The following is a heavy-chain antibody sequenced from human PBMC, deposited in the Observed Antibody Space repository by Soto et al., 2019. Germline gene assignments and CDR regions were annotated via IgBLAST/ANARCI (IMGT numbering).Heavy chain of an antibody. V-gene: IGHV3-23*01. CDR3: AKDSWHFGILACYYQLGYYLVY. D-gene: IGHD3-9*01. CDR1: GFTFSSYA. Sequence: GGSLRLSCAASGFTFSSYAMSWVRQAPGKGLEWVSAISGSGGSTYYADSVKGRFTISRDNSKNTLYLQMTSLRAEDTAVYYCAKDSWHFGILACYYQLGYYLVYWGQGTLVTVSS. J-gene: IGHJ4*01. CDR2: ISGSGGST.